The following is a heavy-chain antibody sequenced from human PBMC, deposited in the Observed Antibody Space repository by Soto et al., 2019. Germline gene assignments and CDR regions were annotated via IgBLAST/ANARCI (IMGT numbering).Heavy chain of an antibody. Sequence: QVQLVESGGGVVQPGASLRLSCAASGFRFKSFVMHWVRQAPGKGLEWVAFTSYDGNNKDYGDSVKGRFTVSRDNSPNTLQLQMGFMRPEDTALYYCARWGTTGGFDLWGQGTLVSVSS. CDR3: ARWGTTGGFDL. CDR2: TSYDGNNK. CDR1: GFRFKSFV. D-gene: IGHD3-16*01. J-gene: IGHJ4*02. V-gene: IGHV3-30*19.